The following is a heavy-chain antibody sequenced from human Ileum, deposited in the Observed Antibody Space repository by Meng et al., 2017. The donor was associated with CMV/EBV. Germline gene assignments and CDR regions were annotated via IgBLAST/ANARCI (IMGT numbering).Heavy chain of an antibody. CDR3: ARDGLGATHFDY. V-gene: IGHV1-18*01. D-gene: IGHD1-26*01. CDR2: ISTYNGNT. J-gene: IGHJ4*02. Sequence: GKASGYTFNEYHINWVRQAPGQGLEWMGWISTYNGNTNYAQKLQGRVTMTTDTSTTTAYMELRSLTSDDTAVYYCARDGLGATHFDYWGQGTLVTVSS. CDR1: GYTFNEYH.